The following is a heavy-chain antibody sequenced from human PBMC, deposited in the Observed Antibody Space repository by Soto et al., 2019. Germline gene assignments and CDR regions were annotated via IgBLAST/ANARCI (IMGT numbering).Heavy chain of an antibody. CDR2: MPNPGSP. V-gene: IGHV4-59*08. Sequence: PSETLSLTCTVSGDSISTSFWAWIRQPPGKGLEWIGYMPNPGSPNYNPSLKSRVAISVDTSKNLFSLTLSSVTAADTAIYYCARSRGGFWSGLDFWGQGTLVTVSS. D-gene: IGHD3-3*01. CDR3: ARSRGGFWSGLDF. CDR1: GDSISTSF. J-gene: IGHJ4*02.